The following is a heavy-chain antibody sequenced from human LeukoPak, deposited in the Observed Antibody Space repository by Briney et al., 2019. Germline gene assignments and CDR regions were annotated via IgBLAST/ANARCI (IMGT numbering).Heavy chain of an antibody. J-gene: IGHJ4*02. CDR2: IYYSGST. CDR1: GGSINSYY. CDR3: ARRYYGDSGYYSDYFDY. Sequence: SETLSLTCTVSGGSINSYYWSWIRQPPGKGLEWIGYIYYSGSTTYNPSLKSRVTISIDTSKNQLSLKVSSVTAADTAVYYCARRYYGDSGYYSDYFDYWGQGTLVTVSS. D-gene: IGHD3-22*01. V-gene: IGHV4-59*01.